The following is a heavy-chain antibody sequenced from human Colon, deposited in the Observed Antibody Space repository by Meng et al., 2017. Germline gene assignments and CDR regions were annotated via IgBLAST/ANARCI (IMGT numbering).Heavy chain of an antibody. J-gene: IGHJ4*02. CDR2: VYHRGDT. Sequence: QVQLYEAGPGLVKPSGTRSHTCTVFGGSSSRAIWWSWGRQPPGMGLEWIGEVYHRGDTNYNQSLKSLVVISVDRSKNQFSLNLSFVTAADTAVYYCGRDQGRQLINHWGQGTLVTVSS. CDR3: GRDQGRQLINH. V-gene: IGHV4-4*02. D-gene: IGHD1-1*01. CDR1: GGSSSRAIW.